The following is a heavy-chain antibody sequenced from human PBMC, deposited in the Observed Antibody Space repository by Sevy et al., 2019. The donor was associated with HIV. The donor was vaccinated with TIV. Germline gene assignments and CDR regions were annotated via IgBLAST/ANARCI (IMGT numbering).Heavy chain of an antibody. Sequence: GGSLRLSCATSGSSFSDYYMSWIRQAPGKGLEWISYISSGGRIIYYADSVKGRFTISRDNTNNSLYLRMNSLRAVETAVYYCARVRVAAADYYFDYWGQGTLVTVS. CDR3: ARVRVAAADYYFDY. CDR2: ISSGGRII. D-gene: IGHD6-25*01. V-gene: IGHV3-11*01. CDR1: GSSFSDYY. J-gene: IGHJ4*02.